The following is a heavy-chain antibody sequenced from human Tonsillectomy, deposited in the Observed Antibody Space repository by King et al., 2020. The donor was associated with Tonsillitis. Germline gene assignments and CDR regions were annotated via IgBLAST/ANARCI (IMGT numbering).Heavy chain of an antibody. J-gene: IGHJ4*02. CDR3: ASDILTGYYTSY. V-gene: IGHV1-69*09. D-gene: IGHD3-9*01. CDR1: GGTFSSYA. Sequence: VQLVQSGAEVKKPGSSVKVSCKASGGTFSSYAISWVRQAPGQGLEWMERIIPILGIANYAQKFQGRVTITADKSTSTAYMELSSLRSEDTAVYYCASDILTGYYTSYWGQGTLVTVSS. CDR2: IIPILGIA.